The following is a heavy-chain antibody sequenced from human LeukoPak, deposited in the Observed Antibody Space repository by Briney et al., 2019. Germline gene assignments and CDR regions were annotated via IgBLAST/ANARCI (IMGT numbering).Heavy chain of an antibody. CDR1: GGSFSGYY. J-gene: IGHJ1*01. V-gene: IGHV4-34*01. CDR2: IDHSGST. Sequence: SETLSLPCAVYGGSFSGYYWSWIRQPPGKGLEWIGEIDHSGSTNYNPSLKSRVTISVDTSKNQFSLKLSSVTAADTAVYYCASSPREYFQHWGQGTLVTVSS. CDR3: ASSPREYFQH.